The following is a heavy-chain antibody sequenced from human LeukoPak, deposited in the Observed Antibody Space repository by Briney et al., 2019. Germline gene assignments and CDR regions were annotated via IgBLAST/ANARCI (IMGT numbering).Heavy chain of an antibody. V-gene: IGHV4-59*01. Sequence: SETLSLTCTVSGGSISSYYWSWIRQPPGKGLEWIGYIYYSGSTNYNPSLKSRVTISVDTSKNQFSLKLSSVTAADTAVYYCAKDLTGYSSSYFDYWGQGTLVTVSS. CDR2: IYYSGST. D-gene: IGHD6-13*01. J-gene: IGHJ4*02. CDR3: AKDLTGYSSSYFDY. CDR1: GGSISSYY.